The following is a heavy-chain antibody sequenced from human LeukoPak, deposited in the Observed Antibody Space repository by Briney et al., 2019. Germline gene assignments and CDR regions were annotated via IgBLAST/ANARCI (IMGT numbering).Heavy chain of an antibody. J-gene: IGHJ4*02. Sequence: GASVKVSCKASGYTFTGYYMHWVRQAPGQGLEWMGWINPNSGGTNYAQKFQGWVTMTRDTSISTAYMELSRLRSDDTAVYYCARGAYCGGDCYPPYHFDYWGQGTLVTVSS. CDR3: ARGAYCGGDCYPPYHFDY. V-gene: IGHV1-2*04. D-gene: IGHD2-21*02. CDR2: INPNSGGT. CDR1: GYTFTGYY.